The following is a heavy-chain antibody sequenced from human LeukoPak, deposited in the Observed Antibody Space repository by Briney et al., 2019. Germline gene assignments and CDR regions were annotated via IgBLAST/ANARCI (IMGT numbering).Heavy chain of an antibody. CDR1: GFTFSSYS. CDR3: ARDRDGYNYEAFDI. V-gene: IGHV3-21*01. J-gene: IGHJ3*02. CDR2: ISSSSSDI. Sequence: GGSLRLSCAASGFTFSSYSMNWVRQAPGKGLEWVSSISSSSSDIYYADSVKGRFTISRDNAKNSLYLQMNSLRAEDTAVYYCARDRDGYNYEAFDIWGQGTMVTVSS. D-gene: IGHD5-24*01.